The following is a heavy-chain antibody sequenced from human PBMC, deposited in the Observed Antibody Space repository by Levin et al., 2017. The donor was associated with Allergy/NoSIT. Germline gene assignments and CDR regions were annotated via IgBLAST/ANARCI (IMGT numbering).Heavy chain of an antibody. CDR2: ISASSGTI. D-gene: IGHD2-2*02. CDR1: AFTFSDYS. Sequence: PGGSLRLSCAASAFTFSDYSMNWVRQAPGKGLEWVSFISASSGTIFYSDSVKGRFTISRDNAQNTVYLKMNSLRAEDTALYYCARDNTHFYGMDVWGQGTTVTVSS. CDR3: ARDNTHFYGMDV. J-gene: IGHJ6*02. V-gene: IGHV3-48*01.